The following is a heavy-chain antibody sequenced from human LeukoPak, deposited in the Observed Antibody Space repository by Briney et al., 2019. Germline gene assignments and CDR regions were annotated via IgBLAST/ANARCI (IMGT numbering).Heavy chain of an antibody. CDR1: GFTFSSYE. D-gene: IGHD5-12*01. CDR2: ISSSGGYM. Sequence: GGSLRLSCAASGFTFSSYEMNWVRQAPEKGLEWIAYISSSGGYMYADSVKGRFTISRDNAKNTAYLQMNSLKTEDTAVYYCTLSPVDGDGYWGQGTLVTVSS. J-gene: IGHJ4*02. CDR3: TLSPVDGDGY. V-gene: IGHV3-48*03.